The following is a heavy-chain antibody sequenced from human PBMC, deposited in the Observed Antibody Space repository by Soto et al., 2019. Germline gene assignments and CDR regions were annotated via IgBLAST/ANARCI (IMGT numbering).Heavy chain of an antibody. CDR3: ARANTIFGVVDPYYYYGMDV. D-gene: IGHD3-3*01. CDR2: INAGNGNT. Sequence: ASVKVSCKASGCTFTSYAMHWVRQAPGQRLEWMGWINAGNGNTKYSQKFQGRVTITRDTSASTAYMELSSLRSEDTAVYYCARANTIFGVVDPYYYYGMDVWGQGTTVTVSS. CDR1: GCTFTSYA. V-gene: IGHV1-3*01. J-gene: IGHJ6*02.